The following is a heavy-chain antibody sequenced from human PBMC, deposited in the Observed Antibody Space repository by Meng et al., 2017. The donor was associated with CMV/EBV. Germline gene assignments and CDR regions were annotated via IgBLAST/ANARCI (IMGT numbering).Heavy chain of an antibody. J-gene: IGHJ6*02. V-gene: IGHV1-18*01. CDR2: ISAYNGNT. Sequence: ASVKVSCKASGYTFTSYGISWVRQAPGQGLEWMGWISAYNGNTNYAQKLQGRVTRTTDTSTSTAYMELRSLRSDDTAVYYCARGGVVPAASVYGMDVWGQGTTVTVSS. D-gene: IGHD2-2*01. CDR1: GYTFTSYG. CDR3: ARGGVVPAASVYGMDV.